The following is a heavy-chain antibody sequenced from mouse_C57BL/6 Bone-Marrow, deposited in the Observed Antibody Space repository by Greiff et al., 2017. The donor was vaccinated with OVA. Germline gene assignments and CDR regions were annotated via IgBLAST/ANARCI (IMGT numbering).Heavy chain of an antibody. V-gene: IGHV3-6*01. CDR2: ISYDGSN. D-gene: IGHD2-4*01. J-gene: IGHJ3*01. CDR3: ASRGIYYDYGVGPWFAY. Sequence: DVQLVESGPGLVKPSQSLSLTCSVTGYSITSGYYWNWIRQFPGNKLEWMGYISYDGSNNYNPSLKNRISITRDTSKNQFFLKLNSVTTEDTATYYCASRGIYYDYGVGPWFAYWGQGTLVTVSA. CDR1: GYSITSGYY.